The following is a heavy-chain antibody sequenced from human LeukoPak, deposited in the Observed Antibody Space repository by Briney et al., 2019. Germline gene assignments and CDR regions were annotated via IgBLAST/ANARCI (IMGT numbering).Heavy chain of an antibody. CDR3: AKAPGIAVAGTEFDY. D-gene: IGHD6-19*01. V-gene: IGHV3-30*18. Sequence: GRSLRLSCAASGFTFSSYGMHWVRQAPGKGLEWVAVISYDGRNKYYADSVKGRFTISRDNSKNTLYLQMNSLRAEDTAVYYCAKAPGIAVAGTEFDYWGQGTLVTVSS. J-gene: IGHJ4*02. CDR1: GFTFSSYG. CDR2: ISYDGRNK.